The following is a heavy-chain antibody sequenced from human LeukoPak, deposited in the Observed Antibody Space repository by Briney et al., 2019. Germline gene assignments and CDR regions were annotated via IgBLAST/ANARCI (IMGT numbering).Heavy chain of an antibody. CDR2: IKSKTDGGTT. J-gene: IGHJ4*02. Sequence: GGSLRLSCAASGFTFSKAWMNWVRQAPGKGLEWVGRIKSKTDGGTTDYTAPVKGRFTISRDDSKHTVYLQMNSLKTEDTAMYYCARIMGTIGVWGQGTLVTVSS. V-gene: IGHV3-15*01. CDR3: ARIMGTIGV. CDR1: GFTFSKAW. D-gene: IGHD1-26*01.